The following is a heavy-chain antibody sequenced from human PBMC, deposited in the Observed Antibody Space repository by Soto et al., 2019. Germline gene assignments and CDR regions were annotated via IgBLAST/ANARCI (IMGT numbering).Heavy chain of an antibody. D-gene: IGHD1-7*01. Sequence: QVQLQESGPGLVEPSETLSLTCTVTDGSISSSNFHWAWVRQPPGGGLEWIGSIFHTWGTYSRPSRKGRVTMSVDTSRNQFSLKVHSVTTSDTAIYFCAGELHGSLEYWGHGTLVTVSS. V-gene: IGHV4-39*01. CDR2: IFHTWGT. CDR1: DGSISSSNFH. J-gene: IGHJ4*01. CDR3: AGELHGSLEY.